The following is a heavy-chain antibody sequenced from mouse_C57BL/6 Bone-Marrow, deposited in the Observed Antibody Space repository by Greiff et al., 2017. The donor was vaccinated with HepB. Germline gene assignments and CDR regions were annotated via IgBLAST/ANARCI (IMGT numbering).Heavy chain of an antibody. Sequence: QVQLKESGPGLVAPSQSLSITCTVSGFSLTSYGVDWVRQSPGKGLEWLGVIWGVGSTNYNSALKSRLSNSKDNYKRQVFLKMNSLRTDDTAMYYCASGRGYAMDYWGQGTSVTVSS. J-gene: IGHJ4*01. V-gene: IGHV2-6*01. CDR3: ASGRGYAMDY. CDR2: IWGVGST. CDR1: GFSLTSYG.